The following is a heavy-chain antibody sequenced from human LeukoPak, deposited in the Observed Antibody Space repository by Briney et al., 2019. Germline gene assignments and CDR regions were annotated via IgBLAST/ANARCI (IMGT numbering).Heavy chain of an antibody. CDR2: ISDSGSNT. Sequence: TGGSLRLSCAASGFTVSTNCMTWVRQAPGKGLECVSRISDSGSNTYYADSVRGRFTISRDNSRNTLYLQMNSLRAEDTAVYYCAKIKSSETTDYWGQGTLVTVSS. CDR3: AKIKSSETTDY. CDR1: GFTVSTNC. D-gene: IGHD3-22*01. J-gene: IGHJ4*02. V-gene: IGHV3-23*01.